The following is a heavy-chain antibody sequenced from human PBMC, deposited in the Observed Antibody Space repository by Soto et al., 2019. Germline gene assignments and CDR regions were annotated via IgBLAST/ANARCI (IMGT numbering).Heavy chain of an antibody. J-gene: IGHJ6*03. D-gene: IGHD2-15*01. V-gene: IGHV4-59*01. CDR3: ATAGCSGGSSLCYYMDV. CDR2: IYYSGST. CDR1: GGSISSYY. Sequence: SETLSLTCTVSGGSISSYYWSWIRQPPGKGLEWIGYIYYSGSTNYNPSLKSRVTISVDTSKNQFSLKLSSVTAADTAVYYCATAGCSGGSSLCYYMDVWGKGTTVTVSS.